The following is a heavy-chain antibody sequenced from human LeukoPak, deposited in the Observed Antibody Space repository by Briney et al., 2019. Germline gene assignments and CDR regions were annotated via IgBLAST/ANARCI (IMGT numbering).Heavy chain of an antibody. D-gene: IGHD3-16*02. CDR2: ISGSGGST. CDR3: AKEYDYVWGSYRRTDY. CDR1: GFTFSSYA. Sequence: GGSLRLSCAASGFTFSSYAMSWVRQAPGKGLEWVSAISGSGGSTYYADSVKGRFTISRDNSKNTLYLQMNSLRAEETVVYYCAKEYDYVWGSYRRTDYWGQGTLVTVSS. V-gene: IGHV3-23*01. J-gene: IGHJ4*02.